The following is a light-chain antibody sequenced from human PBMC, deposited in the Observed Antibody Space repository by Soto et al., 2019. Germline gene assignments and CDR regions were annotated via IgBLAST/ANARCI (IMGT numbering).Light chain of an antibody. CDR3: LLYYGGAWV. CDR1: TGAVTSGYY. J-gene: IGLJ3*02. Sequence: QAVVTQEPSLTVSPGGTVTLTCASSTGAVTSGYYPNWFQQKPGQAPRALIYSKSNKHSWTPARFSGSLLGGKAALTLSGVQPEDEAEYYCLLYYGGAWVFGGGTKVIVL. CDR2: SKS. V-gene: IGLV7-43*01.